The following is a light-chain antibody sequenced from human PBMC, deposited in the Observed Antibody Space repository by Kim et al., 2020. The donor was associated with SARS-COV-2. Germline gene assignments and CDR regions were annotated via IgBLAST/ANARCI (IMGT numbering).Light chain of an antibody. Sequence: EIVLTQSPATLSLSPGERATLSCRASQSVSSYLAWYQQKPGQAPRLLIYDASNRATGIPARFSGSASGTDFTLTISSLEPEDFGVYYCQQRSYWPLTCGGGTKVDIK. J-gene: IGKJ4*01. CDR1: QSVSSY. V-gene: IGKV3-11*01. CDR2: DAS. CDR3: QQRSYWPLT.